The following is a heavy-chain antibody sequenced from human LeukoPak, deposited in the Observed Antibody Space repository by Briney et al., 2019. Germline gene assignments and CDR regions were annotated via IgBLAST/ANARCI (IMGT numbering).Heavy chain of an antibody. CDR3: ARDLFRNYYDSSGYRDY. J-gene: IGHJ4*02. D-gene: IGHD3-22*01. Sequence: GGSLRLSCAASGFTFSSYEMNWVRQAPGKGLEWVSYISSSGSTIYYADSVKGRFTISRDSAKNSLYLQMNSLRAEDTAVYYCARDLFRNYYDSSGYRDYWGQGTLVTVSS. CDR1: GFTFSSYE. V-gene: IGHV3-48*03. CDR2: ISSSGSTI.